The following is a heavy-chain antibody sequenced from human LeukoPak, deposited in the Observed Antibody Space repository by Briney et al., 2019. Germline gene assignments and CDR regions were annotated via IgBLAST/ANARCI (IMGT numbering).Heavy chain of an antibody. D-gene: IGHD2-8*01. V-gene: IGHV4-59*01. CDR2: IYYSGST. CDR3: ARSVVNGVDFDY. Sequence: PSETLSLTCTVSGGSISSYYWSWIRQPPGKGLEWIGYIYYSGSTNYSPSLKSRVTISVDTSKNQFSLKLSSVTAADTAVYYCARSVVNGVDFDYWGQGTLVTVSS. CDR1: GGSISSYY. J-gene: IGHJ4*02.